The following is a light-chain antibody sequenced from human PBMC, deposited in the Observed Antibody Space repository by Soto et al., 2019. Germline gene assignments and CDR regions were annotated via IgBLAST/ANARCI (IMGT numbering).Light chain of an antibody. CDR2: DTS. CDR3: QQYNNWPQT. V-gene: IGKV3-11*01. Sequence: EIVLTQSPAPLSLSPGERATLSCRASQSVSGQLVWYRQNPGQAPRLLIYDTSNRATGIPARFSGSGSGTDAPLTISGLEPEEFAGYYCQQYNNWPQTSGQGTKVDI. J-gene: IGKJ1*01. CDR1: QSVSGQ.